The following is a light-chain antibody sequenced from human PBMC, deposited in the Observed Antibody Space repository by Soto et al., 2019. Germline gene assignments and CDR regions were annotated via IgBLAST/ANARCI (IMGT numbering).Light chain of an antibody. CDR3: QQYNNWPGT. CDR1: QSVSSN. CDR2: GAS. J-gene: IGKJ1*01. Sequence: EIVMTQSPATLSVSPGERATLSCRASQSVSSNLAWYQQTPGQAPRLFIYGASTRATGIPARFTGSGSGTEFTLTISSLQPEDFAVYYCQQYNNWPGTFGQGTK. V-gene: IGKV3-15*01.